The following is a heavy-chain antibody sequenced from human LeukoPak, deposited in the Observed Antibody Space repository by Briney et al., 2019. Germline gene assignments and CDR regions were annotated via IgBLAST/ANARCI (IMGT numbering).Heavy chain of an antibody. D-gene: IGHD2-15*01. CDR1: GYTFTGYY. V-gene: IGHV1-2*02. CDR3: ARSLVVVATGLDY. Sequence: ASVKVSCKASGYTFTGYYMHWVRQAPGQGLEWMGWINPNSGGTNYAQRFQGRVTMTRDTSISTAYMELSRLRSDDTAVYYCARSLVVVATGLDYWGQGTLDTVSS. J-gene: IGHJ4*02. CDR2: INPNSGGT.